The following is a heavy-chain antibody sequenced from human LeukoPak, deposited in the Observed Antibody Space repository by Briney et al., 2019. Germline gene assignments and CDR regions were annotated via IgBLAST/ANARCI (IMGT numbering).Heavy chain of an antibody. Sequence: SETLSLTCTVSGGSISGYFWSWIRQPSGKGLEWIGHIYYSGSTTYNPSLESRVTISVDTSKSQFSLKLSSVTAADTAVYYCARGGYNYGRPFDYWGQGTLVTVSS. CDR3: ARGGYNYGRPFDY. CDR1: GGSISGYF. V-gene: IGHV4-59*01. J-gene: IGHJ4*02. CDR2: IYYSGST. D-gene: IGHD5-18*01.